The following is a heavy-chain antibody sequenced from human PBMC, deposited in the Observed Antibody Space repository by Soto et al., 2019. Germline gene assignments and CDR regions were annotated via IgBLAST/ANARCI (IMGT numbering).Heavy chain of an antibody. Sequence: PSETLSITCTVSGDSISSYYWSWIRQPPGKGLEWIGYIYYSGSTNYNPSLKSRVTISVDTSKNQFSLKLSSVTAADTAVYYCARHPNRITIFGVATNNWFDPWGQGTLVTVSS. CDR3: ARHPNRITIFGVATNNWFDP. CDR1: GDSISSYY. V-gene: IGHV4-59*08. CDR2: IYYSGST. D-gene: IGHD3-3*01. J-gene: IGHJ5*02.